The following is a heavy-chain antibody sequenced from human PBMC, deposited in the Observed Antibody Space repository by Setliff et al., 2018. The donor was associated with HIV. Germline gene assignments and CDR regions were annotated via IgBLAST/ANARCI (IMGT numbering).Heavy chain of an antibody. J-gene: IGHJ4*02. V-gene: IGHV1-18*01. Sequence: ASVKVSCKASGYTFTSYGISWVRQAPGQGLEWMGWSSAYTGNTNYAQKLQGRVTMTTDTSTSTAYMELRSLRFDDTAVYYCARALAAPYTYYYDSSGYYYNRALSYWGQGTLVTVSS. CDR2: SSAYTGNT. CDR1: GYTFTSYG. CDR3: ARALAAPYTYYYDSSGYYYNRALSY. D-gene: IGHD3-22*01.